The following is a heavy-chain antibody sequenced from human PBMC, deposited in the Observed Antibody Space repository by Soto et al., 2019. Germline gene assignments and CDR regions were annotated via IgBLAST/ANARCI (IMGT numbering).Heavy chain of an antibody. CDR3: AKTRGDWSPGPND. J-gene: IGHJ4*02. CDR2: ISGGGGNT. D-gene: IGHD2-21*02. V-gene: IGHV3-23*01. CDR1: GFTFSSYG. Sequence: GGSLRLSCAASGFTFSSYGMSWVRQAPGKGLEWVSVISGGGGNTYYADSVKGRFTISRDNSKNAVFLQMSSLRAEDTATYYCAKTRGDWSPGPNDWGQGTLVTVSS.